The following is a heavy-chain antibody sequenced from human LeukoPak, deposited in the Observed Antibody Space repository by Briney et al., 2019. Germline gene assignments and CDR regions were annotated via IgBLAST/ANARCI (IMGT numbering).Heavy chain of an antibody. CDR3: AKDPYYYDSSRY. CDR1: GFTFSSYA. CDR2: ISGSGGST. Sequence: PGGSLRLFCAASGFTFSSYAMSWVRQAPGKGLEWVSAISGSGGSTYYADSVKGRFTISRDNSKNTLYLQMNSLRAEDTAVYYCAKDPYYYDSSRYWGQGTLVTVSS. J-gene: IGHJ4*02. V-gene: IGHV3-23*01. D-gene: IGHD3-22*01.